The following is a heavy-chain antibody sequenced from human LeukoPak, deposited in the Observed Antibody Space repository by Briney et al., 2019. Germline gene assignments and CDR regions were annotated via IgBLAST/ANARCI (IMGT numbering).Heavy chain of an antibody. CDR2: ISSSSSYI. D-gene: IGHD4-11*01. CDR3: ASHGYSNPFDY. CDR1: GFTFSSYS. J-gene: IGHJ4*02. Sequence: GGSLRLSCAASGFTFSSYSMNWVRQAPGKGLEWVSSISSSSSYIYYADSVKGRFTISRDNAKNSLYLQMNSLRAEDTAVYYCASHGYSNPFDYWGQGTLVTVSS. V-gene: IGHV3-21*01.